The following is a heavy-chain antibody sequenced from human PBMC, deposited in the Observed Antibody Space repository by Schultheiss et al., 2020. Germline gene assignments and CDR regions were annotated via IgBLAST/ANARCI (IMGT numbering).Heavy chain of an antibody. D-gene: IGHD1-26*01. CDR1: GFPFSNYG. Sequence: GESLKISCAASGFPFSNYGMHWVRQAPGKGLEWVAVISYDGSNIYYADSVKGRFTISRDNSKNTLYLQMNSLRTEDTAVYYCAKKPPGSVGSTVEYWGQGALVTGYS. CDR2: ISYDGSNI. CDR3: AKKPPGSVGSTVEY. V-gene: IGHV3-30*18. J-gene: IGHJ4*02.